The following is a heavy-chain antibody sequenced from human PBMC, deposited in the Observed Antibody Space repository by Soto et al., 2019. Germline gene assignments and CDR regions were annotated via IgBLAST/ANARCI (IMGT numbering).Heavy chain of an antibody. D-gene: IGHD3-22*01. CDR3: VKGEYYYDSSGYYPFDY. Sequence: PGGSLRLSCAASGLSFRNYWMHWVRQAPGKGLEWVAVIWYDGSNKYYADSVKGRFTISRDNSKNTLYLQMNSLRAEDTAVYYCVKGEYYYDSSGYYPFDYWGQGTLVTVSS. J-gene: IGHJ4*02. CDR2: IWYDGSNK. V-gene: IGHV3-33*06. CDR1: GLSFRNYW.